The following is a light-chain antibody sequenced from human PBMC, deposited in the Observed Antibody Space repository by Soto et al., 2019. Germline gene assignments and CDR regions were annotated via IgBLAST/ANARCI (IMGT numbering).Light chain of an antibody. Sequence: EIVMTQSPATLSVSPGERATLSCRASQSVSSNLAWYQQKPGQAPRLLIYGASTRATGIPARFSGSGSGTEFTLIISSLQSEDFAVYYRPQHTNLPRTFGQGTKVEIK. CDR2: GAS. V-gene: IGKV3-15*01. CDR3: PQHTNLPRT. CDR1: QSVSSN. J-gene: IGKJ1*01.